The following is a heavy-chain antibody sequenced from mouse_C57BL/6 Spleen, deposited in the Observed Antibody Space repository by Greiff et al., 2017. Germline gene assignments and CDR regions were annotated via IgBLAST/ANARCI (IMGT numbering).Heavy chain of an antibody. CDR3: ARRTLYDYHFDY. CDR2: ISGGGGNT. Sequence: EVKLVESGGGLVKPGGSLKLSCAASGFTFSSYTMSWVRQTPEKRLEWVATISGGGGNTYYPDSVKGRFTISRDNAKNTLYLQMSSLRSEDTALYYCARRTLYDYHFDYWGQGTTLTVSS. CDR1: GFTFSSYT. J-gene: IGHJ2*01. V-gene: IGHV5-9*01. D-gene: IGHD2-4*01.